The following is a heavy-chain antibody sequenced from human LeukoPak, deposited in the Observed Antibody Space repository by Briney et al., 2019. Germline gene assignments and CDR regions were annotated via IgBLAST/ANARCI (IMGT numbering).Heavy chain of an antibody. D-gene: IGHD3-10*01. J-gene: IGHJ4*02. Sequence: GGSLRLSCAASGFTFDDYAMHWVRQAPGKGLEWGSGISWNSGSIGYADSVKGRFTISRDNAKNSLYLQMNSLRAEDTALYYCAKDTGLWFGELFSYFDYWGQGTLVTVSS. CDR3: AKDTGLWFGELFSYFDY. V-gene: IGHV3-9*01. CDR1: GFTFDDYA. CDR2: ISWNSGSI.